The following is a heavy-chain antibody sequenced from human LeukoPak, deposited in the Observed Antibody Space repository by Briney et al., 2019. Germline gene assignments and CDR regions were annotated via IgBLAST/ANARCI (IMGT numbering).Heavy chain of an antibody. CDR1: GFSISGYG. V-gene: IGHV3-30*02. CDR2: IQYDGSKK. D-gene: IGHD3-22*01. J-gene: IGHJ4*02. Sequence: PGGSLRLSCAASGFSISGYGIHWVRQAPGKGLEWVAFIQYDGSKKYYADSVKGRFTVSKDNSKNTVYLQMNSLRIEDTAVYYCARRADYYDSSGYLGYWGRGTLVTVSS. CDR3: ARRADYYDSSGYLGY.